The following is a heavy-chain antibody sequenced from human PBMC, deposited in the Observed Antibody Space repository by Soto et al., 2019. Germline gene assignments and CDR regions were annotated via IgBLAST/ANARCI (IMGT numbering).Heavy chain of an antibody. V-gene: IGHV3-64*01. CDR3: ARDRPSHSSGWYGEVGYHYYHGMDV. CDR2: ISSNGGST. D-gene: IGHD6-19*01. J-gene: IGHJ6*02. Sequence: EVQLVESGGGLVQPGGSLRLSCAASGFTFNIYAMHWVRQAPGKGLEYVSVISSNGGSTYYANSVKGRFIISRDNSKNTLYLQMGSLRTEDTAVYYCARDRPSHSSGWYGEVGYHYYHGMDVWGQGTTVTVSS. CDR1: GFTFNIYA.